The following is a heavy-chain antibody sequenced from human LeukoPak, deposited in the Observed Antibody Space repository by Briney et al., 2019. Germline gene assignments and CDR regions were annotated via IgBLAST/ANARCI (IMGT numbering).Heavy chain of an antibody. J-gene: IGHJ3*02. V-gene: IGHV4-59*11. Sequence: SETLPLTCTVSGGSISSHYWSWIRQPPGKGLEWIGYIYYSGSTNYNPSLKSRVTISVDTSKNQFSLKLSSVTAADTAVYYCASYERGPRAFDIWGQGTMVTVSS. CDR3: ASYERGPRAFDI. D-gene: IGHD5-12*01. CDR1: GGSISSHY. CDR2: IYYSGST.